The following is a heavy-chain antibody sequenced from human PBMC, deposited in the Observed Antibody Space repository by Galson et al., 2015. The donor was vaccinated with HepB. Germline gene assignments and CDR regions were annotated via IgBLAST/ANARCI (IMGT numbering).Heavy chain of an antibody. V-gene: IGHV6-1*01. CDR1: GDSVSSNSAA. CDR2: TYYRSKWYN. J-gene: IGHJ6*03. Sequence: CAISGDSVSSNSAAWNWIRQSPSRGLEWLGRTYYRSKWYNDYAVSVKSRITINPDTSKNQFSLQLNSVTPEDTAVYYCARDAAIAAGWDYYYYMDVWGKGTTVTVSS. D-gene: IGHD2-2*02. CDR3: ARDAAIAAGWDYYYYMDV.